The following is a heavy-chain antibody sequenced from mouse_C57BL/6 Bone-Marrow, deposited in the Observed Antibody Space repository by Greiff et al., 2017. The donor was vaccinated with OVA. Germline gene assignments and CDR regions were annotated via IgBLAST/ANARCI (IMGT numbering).Heavy chain of an antibody. D-gene: IGHD2-4*01. Sequence: VQLLQSGAELVRPGTSVKMSCKASGYTFTNYCIGWAKQRPGHGLEWIGDIYPGGGYTNYNEKFKGKATLTADNSSSTAYMQFSSLTSDDSAIYYCARGDYDVGYAMDYWGQGTSVTVSS. CDR2: IYPGGGYT. V-gene: IGHV1-63*01. CDR1: GYTFTNYC. J-gene: IGHJ4*01. CDR3: ARGDYDVGYAMDY.